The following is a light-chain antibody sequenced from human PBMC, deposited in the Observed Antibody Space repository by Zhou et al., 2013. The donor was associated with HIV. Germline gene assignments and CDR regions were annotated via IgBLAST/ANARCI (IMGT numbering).Light chain of an antibody. CDR1: QSVSSN. Sequence: EIVMTQSPATLSVSPGERATLSCRASQSVSSNLAWYQQKPGQAPRLLIYGASTRATGIPARFSGSGSGTEFTLTISRLEPEDFAVYFCQQYDSSPSFGPGTKVDIK. V-gene: IGKV3-15*01. J-gene: IGKJ3*01. CDR3: QQYDSSPS. CDR2: GAS.